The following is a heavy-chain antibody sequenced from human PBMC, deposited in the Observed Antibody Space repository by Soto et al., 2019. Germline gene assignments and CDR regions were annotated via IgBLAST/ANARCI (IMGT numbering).Heavy chain of an antibody. V-gene: IGHV4-34*01. CDR2: INHSGST. J-gene: IGHJ6*02. D-gene: IGHD3-3*01. CDR1: GVSFSGYY. CDR3: ARHSDFWSGYPYYYGMDV. Sequence: SETLSLTCAVYGVSFSGYYWSWIRQPPGKGLEWIGEINHSGSTNYNPSLKSRVTISVDTSKNQFSLKLSSVTAADTAVYYCARHSDFWSGYPYYYGMDVWGQGTTVTVSS.